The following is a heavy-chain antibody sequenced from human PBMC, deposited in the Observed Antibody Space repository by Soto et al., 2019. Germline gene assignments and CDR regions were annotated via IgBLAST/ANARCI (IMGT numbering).Heavy chain of an antibody. CDR2: IYYSGST. CDR3: ARAFSNYPYYYYGMDV. Sequence: SETLSLTCTVSGGSISSGDYYWSWIRQPPGKGLEWIGYIYYSGSTYYNPSLKSRVTISVDTSKNQFSLKLSSVTAADTAVYYCARAFSNYPYYYYGMDVWGQGNTVTVSS. D-gene: IGHD4-4*01. CDR1: GGSISSGDYY. J-gene: IGHJ6*02. V-gene: IGHV4-30-4*01.